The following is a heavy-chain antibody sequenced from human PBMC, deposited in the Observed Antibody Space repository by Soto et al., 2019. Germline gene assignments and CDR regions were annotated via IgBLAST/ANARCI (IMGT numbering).Heavy chain of an antibody. CDR3: ARDRGGDLKAFDI. V-gene: IGHV3-21*01. Sequence: EVQLVESGGGLVKPGGSLRLSCAASGFTFSSYSMNWVRQAPGKGLEWVSSISSSSSYIYYADSVKGRFTIPRENPTNPLPPQMNRLRAEETAGYYCARDRGGDLKAFDIWGQGTMVTVSS. CDR2: ISSSSSYI. D-gene: IGHD3-10*01. J-gene: IGHJ3*02. CDR1: GFTFSSYS.